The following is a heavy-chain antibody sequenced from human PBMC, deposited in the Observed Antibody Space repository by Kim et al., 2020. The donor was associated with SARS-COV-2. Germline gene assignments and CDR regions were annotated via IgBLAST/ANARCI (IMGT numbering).Heavy chain of an antibody. J-gene: IGHJ6*02. V-gene: IGHV3-23*01. D-gene: IGHD3-22*01. Sequence: GGSLRLSCAASGFTFSSYSFNWVRQAPGKGLEWVSAISARRGGTYNPDDADYYTYYADSVKGRFTIYRDNSKSTLFLQMNSLRAEDTAVYYCAKADYYGSSGGYYYGMDVWGQGTTVTVSS. CDR2: ISARRGGTYNPDDADYYT. CDR1: GFTFSSYS. CDR3: AKADYYGSSGGYYYGMDV.